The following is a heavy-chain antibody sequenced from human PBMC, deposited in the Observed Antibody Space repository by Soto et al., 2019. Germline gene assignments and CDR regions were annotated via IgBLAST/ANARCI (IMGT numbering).Heavy chain of an antibody. CDR2: ISPNSGGT. D-gene: IGHD3-9*01. CDR1: GYTFTDYY. CDR3: ARERNVLTGPDYSYYYGMDV. Sequence: ASVKVSCKASGYTFTDYYMHWVRQAPGHGLEWMGWISPNSGGTKYALKFQGRVTMTRDTSISTAYMELSRLRSDDTAVYYCARERNVLTGPDYSYYYGMDVWGQGTTVTVS. V-gene: IGHV1-2*02. J-gene: IGHJ6*02.